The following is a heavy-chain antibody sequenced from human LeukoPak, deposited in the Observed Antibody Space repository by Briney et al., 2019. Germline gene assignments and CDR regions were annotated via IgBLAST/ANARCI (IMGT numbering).Heavy chain of an antibody. D-gene: IGHD2-21*02. V-gene: IGHV3-23*01. CDR1: GFTFSSHA. CDR2: IIRSGVNT. J-gene: IGHJ4*02. Sequence: GGSLRLSCAASGFTFSSHAMTWVRQAPGKGLEWVSVIIRSGVNTYYADSVKGRFTISRDNSKSTLYLQMNSLRAEDTAVYYCAKGPTYCGGDCYFDYWGQETLVTVSS. CDR3: AKGPTYCGGDCYFDY.